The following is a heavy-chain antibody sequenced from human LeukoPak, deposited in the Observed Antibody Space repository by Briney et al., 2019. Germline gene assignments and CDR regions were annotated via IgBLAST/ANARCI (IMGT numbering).Heavy chain of an antibody. CDR1: GGSISSGGYY. D-gene: IGHD2-2*01. CDR3: ARDHKDCSSTSCYPADAFDI. Sequence: PSETLSLNCTVSGGSISSGGYYWSWIRQHPGKGLEWLGYIYYSGSTYYNPSLKSRVTISVDTSKNQFSLKLSSVTAADTAVYYCARDHKDCSSTSCYPADAFDIWGQGTMVTVSS. V-gene: IGHV4-30-4*01. CDR2: IYYSGST. J-gene: IGHJ3*02.